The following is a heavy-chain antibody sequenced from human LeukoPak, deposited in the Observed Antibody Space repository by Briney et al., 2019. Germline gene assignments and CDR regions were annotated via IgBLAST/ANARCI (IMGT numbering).Heavy chain of an antibody. CDR3: ARDKRITGTTVGMDV. CDR1: GDSVSSSNYY. CDR2: IYHSGST. Sequence: KSSETLSLTCTVFGDSVSSSNYYWAWFRQPPGKGLEWIGQIYHSGSTNYNPSLKSRVTMSVDKSKNQFSLKLSSVTAADTAIYYCARDKRITGTTVGMDVWGQGTTVTVSS. J-gene: IGHJ6*02. V-gene: IGHV4-39*07. D-gene: IGHD1/OR15-1a*01.